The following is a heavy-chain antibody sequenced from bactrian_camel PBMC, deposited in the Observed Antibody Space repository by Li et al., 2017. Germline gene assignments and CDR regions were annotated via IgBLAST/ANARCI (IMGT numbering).Heavy chain of an antibody. Sequence: VQLVESGGGSVQAGGSLRLSCTHSGYISSRHCMGWFRQAPGRAREGIAGIRRDGDEYYAGSVKGRFTISQDISKKTLYLQMGELKPDDTGLYTCAAQWGWRCDYWGRGTQVTVS. J-gene: IGHJ4*01. CDR2: IRRDGDE. CDR1: GYISSRHC. D-gene: IGHD5*01. V-gene: IGHV3S31*01. CDR3: AAQWGWRCDY.